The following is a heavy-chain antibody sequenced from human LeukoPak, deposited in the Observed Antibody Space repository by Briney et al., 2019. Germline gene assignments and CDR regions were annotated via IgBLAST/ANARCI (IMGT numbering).Heavy chain of an antibody. V-gene: IGHV1-69*04. CDR3: ARDSYDSSGYYYERIDY. D-gene: IGHD3-22*01. J-gene: IGHJ4*02. CDR2: IIPILGIA. CDR1: GGTFSSYA. Sequence: SVKVSCKASGGTFSSYAISWVRQAPGQGLEWLGRIIPILGIANYAQKFQGRVTITADKSTSTAYMELSSLRSEDTAVYYCARDSYDSSGYYYERIDYWGQGTLVTVSS.